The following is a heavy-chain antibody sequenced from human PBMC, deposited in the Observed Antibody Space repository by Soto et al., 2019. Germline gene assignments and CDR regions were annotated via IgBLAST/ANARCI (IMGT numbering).Heavy chain of an antibody. D-gene: IGHD5-18*01. CDR1: GFTFKTYA. J-gene: IGHJ4*02. CDR3: VRGYSYV. CDR2: ISSTGGST. V-gene: IGHV3-23*01. Sequence: HPGGSLRLSCAASGFTFKTYAMNWVRQAPGKGLEWVSSISSTGGSTYHADSVKGRFSISRDNSKNMVYLQMNSLRAEDTAVYYCVRGYSYVWGQGTLVTVSS.